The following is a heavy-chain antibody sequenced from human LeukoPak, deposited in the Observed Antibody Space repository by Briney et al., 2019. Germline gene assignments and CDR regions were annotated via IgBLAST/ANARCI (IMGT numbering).Heavy chain of an antibody. CDR3: ARQDASGTYDAFDV. V-gene: IGHV5-51*01. CDR2: IYPGDSDT. J-gene: IGHJ3*01. Sequence: KSGESLKISCKDSGHLFTSYWIAWVRQRPGKGLEWMGIIYPGDSDTRYSPSFQGRVTISADKSINPAYLLWSRLQASDTATYYCARQDASGTYDAFDVWGQGTVDTV. D-gene: IGHD3-10*01. CDR1: GHLFTSYW.